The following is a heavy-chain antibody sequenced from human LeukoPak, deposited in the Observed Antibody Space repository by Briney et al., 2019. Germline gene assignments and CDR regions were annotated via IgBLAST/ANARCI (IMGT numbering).Heavy chain of an antibody. J-gene: IGHJ6*03. CDR2: IIPIFGTA. D-gene: IGHD6-6*01. Sequence: SVKVSCKASGGTFSSYAISWVRQAPGQGLEWMGGIIPIFGTANYAQKFQGRVTITTDESTSTAYMELSSLRSEDTAVYYCARRGYSSSSGPLYYYMDVWGKGTTVTVSS. CDR1: GGTFSSYA. CDR3: ARRGYSSSSGPLYYYMDV. V-gene: IGHV1-69*05.